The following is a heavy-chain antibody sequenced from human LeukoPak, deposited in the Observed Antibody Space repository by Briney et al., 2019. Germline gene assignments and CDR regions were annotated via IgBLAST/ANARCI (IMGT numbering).Heavy chain of an antibody. CDR2: IYYSGST. D-gene: IGHD1-26*01. CDR3: AMTPLAGWEVENY. CDR1: GGSISSYY. Sequence: SETLSLTCTVSGGSISSYYWSWIRQPPGKGLEWIGYIYYSGSTNYNPSLKSRVTISVDTSKNQFSLKLSSVTAADTAVYYCAMTPLAGWEVENYWGQGTLVTVSS. J-gene: IGHJ4*02. V-gene: IGHV4-59*01.